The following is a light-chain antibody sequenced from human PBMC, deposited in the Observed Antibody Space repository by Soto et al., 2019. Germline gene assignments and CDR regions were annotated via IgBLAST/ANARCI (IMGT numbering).Light chain of an antibody. CDR1: SSDVGGYNY. J-gene: IGLJ1*01. CDR2: EVS. V-gene: IGLV2-8*02. CDR3: TSPAGSNNYV. Sequence: QSVLTHPPSASRSPGQSVTISCTGTSSDVGGYNYVSWYQQHPGKAPKLIISEVSKRPSGVPDRFSGSKSGNTASLTVSGLQDEDEADYYCTSPAGSNNYVFGTGTKVTV.